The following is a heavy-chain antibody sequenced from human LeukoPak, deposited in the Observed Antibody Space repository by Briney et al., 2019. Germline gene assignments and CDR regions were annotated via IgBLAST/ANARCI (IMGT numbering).Heavy chain of an antibody. CDR1: GGSISSGSYY. Sequence: KASETLSLTCTVSGGSISSGSYYWSWIRQPAGEGLEWIGRIYSSGRTHYSPSLKSRVAISVDTSKNRFSLRLSSVTAADTAFYYCASDRIWFGESTNEYWGQGTLVTVSS. CDR3: ASDRIWFGESTNEY. J-gene: IGHJ4*02. V-gene: IGHV4-61*02. CDR2: IYSSGRT. D-gene: IGHD3-10*01.